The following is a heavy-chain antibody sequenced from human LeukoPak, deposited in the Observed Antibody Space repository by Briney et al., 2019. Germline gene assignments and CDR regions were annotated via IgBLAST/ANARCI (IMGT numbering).Heavy chain of an antibody. CDR3: ARDLGYCSSTSCYRGAFDI. D-gene: IGHD2-2*01. CDR1: GYTFTSYG. Sequence: ASVKVSCKASGYTFTSYGISWVRQAPGQGIEWMGWISAYNGNTNYAQKLQGRVTMTTDTSTSKAYMELRSLRSDDTAVYYCARDLGYCSSTSCYRGAFDIWGQGTMVTVSS. J-gene: IGHJ3*02. CDR2: ISAYNGNT. V-gene: IGHV1-18*01.